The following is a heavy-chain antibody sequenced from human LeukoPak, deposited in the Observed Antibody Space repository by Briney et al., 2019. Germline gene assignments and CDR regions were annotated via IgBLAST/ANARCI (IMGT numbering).Heavy chain of an antibody. Sequence: GGSLRLSCAASGFTVSSNYMSWVRQAPGKGLEWVSVIYSGGSTYYADSVKGRFTISRDNSKNTLYLQMNSLRAEDTAVYYCASSYYDILTGYSNPDHFDYWGQGTLVTVSS. CDR1: GFTVSSNY. J-gene: IGHJ4*02. V-gene: IGHV3-53*01. D-gene: IGHD3-9*01. CDR2: IYSGGST. CDR3: ASSYYDILTGYSNPDHFDY.